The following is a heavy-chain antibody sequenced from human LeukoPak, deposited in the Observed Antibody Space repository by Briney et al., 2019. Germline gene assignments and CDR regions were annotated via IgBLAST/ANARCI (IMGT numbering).Heavy chain of an antibody. CDR3: ARELNHEWGNWFDP. CDR1: GFTFGNYY. Sequence: GGSLRLSCAASGFTFGNYYMSWIRQAPGKGLEWVSYISHSGSTKRFADSVKGRFTISRDNAKNSVHLQMTSLRADDTAVYYCARELNHEWGNWFDPWGQGTLVTVSS. V-gene: IGHV3-11*01. CDR2: ISHSGSTK. D-gene: IGHD7-27*01. J-gene: IGHJ5*02.